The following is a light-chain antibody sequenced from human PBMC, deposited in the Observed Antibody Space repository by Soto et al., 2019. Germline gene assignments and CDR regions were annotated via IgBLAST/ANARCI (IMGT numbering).Light chain of an antibody. CDR2: GSS. Sequence: EIVLTQSPNTLSLSPGERATLSCRASQSLTSAYLVWYQQKPGLAPRLLIYGSSNRATGIPDRFSGSGSGTDITLTISRLEPEDFAVSYCQHYDNPTPPLTFGPGTRLDIK. CDR1: QSLTSAY. J-gene: IGKJ3*01. CDR3: QHYDNPTPPLT. V-gene: IGKV3-20*01.